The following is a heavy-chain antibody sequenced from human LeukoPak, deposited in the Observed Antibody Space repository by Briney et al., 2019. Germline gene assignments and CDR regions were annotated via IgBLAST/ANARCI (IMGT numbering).Heavy chain of an antibody. J-gene: IGHJ4*02. CDR3: ARGGEPTYYYDSSGYYPFDY. V-gene: IGHV4-39*07. D-gene: IGHD3-22*01. CDR2: IYYSGST. CDR1: GGSISSYY. Sequence: SETLSLTCTVSGGSISSYYWSWIRQPPGKGLEWIGSIYYSGSTYYNPSLKSRVTISVDTSKNQFSLKLSSVTAADTAVYYCARGGEPTYYYDSSGYYPFDYWGQGTLVTVSS.